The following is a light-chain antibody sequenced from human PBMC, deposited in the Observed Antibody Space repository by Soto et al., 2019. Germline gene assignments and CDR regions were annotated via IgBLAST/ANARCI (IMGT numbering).Light chain of an antibody. V-gene: IGLV1-47*01. CDR3: AAWDDSLSGRYV. Sequence: QCVLTKPASASGTAGQRVTISCYGSSSNIGSNYVYWYQQLPGTAPKLLIYRNNQRPSGVPDRFSGSKSGTSASLAISGLRSEDEADYYCAAWDDSLSGRYVFGTGTKVTVL. CDR2: RNN. CDR1: SSNIGSNY. J-gene: IGLJ1*01.